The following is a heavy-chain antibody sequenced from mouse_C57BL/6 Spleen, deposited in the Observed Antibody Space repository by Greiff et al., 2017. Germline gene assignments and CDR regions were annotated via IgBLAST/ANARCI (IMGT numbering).Heavy chain of an antibody. D-gene: IGHD1-1*01. Sequence: EVQLQESGGGLVKPGGSLKLSCAASGFTFSDYGMHWVRQAPEKGLEWVAYISSGSSTIYYADTVKGRFTISRDNAKNTLFLQMTSLRSEDTAMYYCARDYYGSSYFYYYAMDYWGQGTSVTVSS. CDR1: GFTFSDYG. CDR3: ARDYYGSSYFYYYAMDY. V-gene: IGHV5-17*01. J-gene: IGHJ4*01. CDR2: ISSGSSTI.